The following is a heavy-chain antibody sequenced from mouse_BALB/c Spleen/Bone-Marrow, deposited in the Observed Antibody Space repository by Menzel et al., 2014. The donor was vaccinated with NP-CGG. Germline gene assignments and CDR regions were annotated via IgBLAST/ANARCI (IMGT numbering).Heavy chain of an antibody. D-gene: IGHD2-12*01. CDR3: ARNPIRRNAMDY. J-gene: IGHJ4*01. CDR1: GFSLTSYG. V-gene: IGHV2-2*02. Sequence: VKLMESGPGLVQPSQSLSITCTVSGFSLTSYGVHWVRPSPGKGLEWLGVIWSGGSTDYNAPFMSRLNISKDNSKSQVFFKMNSLQANDTAIYYCARNPIRRNAMDYWGQGTSVTVSS. CDR2: IWSGGST.